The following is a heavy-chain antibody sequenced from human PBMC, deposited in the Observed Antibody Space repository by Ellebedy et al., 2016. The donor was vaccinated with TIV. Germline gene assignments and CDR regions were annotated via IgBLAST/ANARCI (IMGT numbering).Heavy chain of an antibody. V-gene: IGHV3-21*01. CDR3: ARAVVGAATY. CDR2: ISGSSHYI. Sequence: PGGSLRLSCAASGFTFTPYTINWVRQAPGKGLQWVSSISGSSHYILYADSVRGRFTISRDNAKNSLYLQMNSLRDEDTAVYYCARAVVGAATYWGQGALVTVSS. J-gene: IGHJ4*02. D-gene: IGHD1-26*01. CDR1: GFTFTPYT.